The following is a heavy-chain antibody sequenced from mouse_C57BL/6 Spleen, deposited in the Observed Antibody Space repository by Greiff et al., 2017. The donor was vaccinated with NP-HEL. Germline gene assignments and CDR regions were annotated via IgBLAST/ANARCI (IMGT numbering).Heavy chain of an antibody. D-gene: IGHD1-1*01. V-gene: IGHV1-82*01. J-gene: IGHJ2*01. Sequence: QVQLKESGPELVKPGASMKISCKASGYAFSSSWMNWVKQRPGKGLEWIGRIYPGDGDTNYNGKFKGKATLTADKSSSTAYMQLSSLTSEDSAVYFCASRGVVADYFDYWGQGTTLTVSS. CDR2: IYPGDGDT. CDR3: ASRGVVADYFDY. CDR1: GYAFSSSW.